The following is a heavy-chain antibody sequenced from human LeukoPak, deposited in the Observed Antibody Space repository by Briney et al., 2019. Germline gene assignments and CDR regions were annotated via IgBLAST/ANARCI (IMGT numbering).Heavy chain of an antibody. V-gene: IGHV4-59*01. Sequence: SETLSLTCTVSGGSISSYYWSWIRQPPGKGLEWIGYIYDSGSTNYNPSLKSRVTISVDTSKNQFSLKLSSVIAADTAVYYCARDNSVRDEAWWFNPWGQGTLVTVSS. CDR3: ARDNSVRDEAWWFNP. CDR1: GGSISSYY. J-gene: IGHJ5*02. D-gene: IGHD5-24*01. CDR2: IYDSGST.